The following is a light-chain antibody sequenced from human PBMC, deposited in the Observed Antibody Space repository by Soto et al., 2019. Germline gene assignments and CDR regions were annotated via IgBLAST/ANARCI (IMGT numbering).Light chain of an antibody. V-gene: IGKV3-11*01. CDR3: QQRSNWPPKIT. Sequence: EVVLTQSPATLSLSPGERATLSCRTSLSVSVYLDWYQQKAGQAPRLLISDASNRATGIPARFSGSGSGTDFTLTISSLEPEDFAVYYCQQRSNWPPKITFGQGTRLEIK. J-gene: IGKJ5*01. CDR2: DAS. CDR1: LSVSVY.